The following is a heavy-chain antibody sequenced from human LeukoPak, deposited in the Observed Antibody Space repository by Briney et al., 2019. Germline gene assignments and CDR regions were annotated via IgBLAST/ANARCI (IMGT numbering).Heavy chain of an antibody. Sequence: SVKVSCKASGYTFTSYDINWVRQATGQGLEWMGRIIPILGIANYAQKFQGRVTITADKSTSTAYMELSSLRSEDTAVYYCARDGYNSLPGYWGQGTLVTVSS. V-gene: IGHV1-69*04. J-gene: IGHJ4*02. CDR2: IIPILGIA. D-gene: IGHD5-24*01. CDR3: ARDGYNSLPGY. CDR1: GYTFTSYD.